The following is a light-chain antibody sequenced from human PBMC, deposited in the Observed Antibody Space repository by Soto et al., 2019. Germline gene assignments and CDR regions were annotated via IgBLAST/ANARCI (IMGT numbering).Light chain of an antibody. CDR2: SNN. CDR3: ASCDYSLNGSYVV. V-gene: IGLV1-44*01. CDR1: SSNIGSNT. J-gene: IGLJ2*01. Sequence: QSVLTQPPSASGTPGQRVTISCSGSSSNIGSNTVNWYQQLPGTAPKLLIYSNNQRPSGVPDRFSGSQSGTSASLAISGLQSAEEADYYCASCDYSLNGSYVVFGGGTKVTVL.